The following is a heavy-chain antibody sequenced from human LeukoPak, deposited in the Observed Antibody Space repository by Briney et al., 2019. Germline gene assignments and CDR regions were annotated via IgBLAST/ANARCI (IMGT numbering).Heavy chain of an antibody. V-gene: IGHV1-3*01. CDR3: ARDRSSTWYGGIDY. CDR2: INAGNGNT. Sequence: ASVKVSCKASGYTFTSYSIHWVRQAPGQKLEWMGWINAGNGNTEYSQNFQGRVTITRDTSGSTSYMELSSLRFEDTAVYYCARDRSSTWYGGIDYWGQGTLVTASS. J-gene: IGHJ4*02. D-gene: IGHD6-13*01. CDR1: GYTFTSYS.